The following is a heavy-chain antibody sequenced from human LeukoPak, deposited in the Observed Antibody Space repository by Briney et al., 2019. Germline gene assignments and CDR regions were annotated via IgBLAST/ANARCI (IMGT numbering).Heavy chain of an antibody. CDR1: GFTVSSNY. Sequence: GGSLRLSCAASGFTVSSNYMSWVRQAPGKGLEWVSVIYSGGSTYYADSMKGRFTISRDNSKNTLYLQMNSLRAEDTAVYYCAVNYYGSGSYINYWGQGTLVTVSS. CDR2: IYSGGST. J-gene: IGHJ4*02. D-gene: IGHD3-10*01. V-gene: IGHV3-53*01. CDR3: AVNYYGSGSYINY.